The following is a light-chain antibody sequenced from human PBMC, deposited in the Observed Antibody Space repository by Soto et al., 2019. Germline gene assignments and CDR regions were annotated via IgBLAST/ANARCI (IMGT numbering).Light chain of an antibody. CDR2: DAS. Sequence: ESVLTQSPATLSLSPGERATLSCRASQSVSSYLAWYQQKPGQAPRLLIYDASNRATGIPARFSGSGYGTDFTLTISSLEPEDFAVYYCQQRSNWPLLTFGGGTKVDIK. J-gene: IGKJ4*01. V-gene: IGKV3-11*01. CDR1: QSVSSY. CDR3: QQRSNWPLLT.